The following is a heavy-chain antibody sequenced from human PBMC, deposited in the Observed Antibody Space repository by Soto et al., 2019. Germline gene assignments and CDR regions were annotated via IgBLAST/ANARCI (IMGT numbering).Heavy chain of an antibody. Sequence: HPGGSLRLSCAASVFTFRSHGMHWVRQAPGKGLEWVAVIWYDGTEKYYEDAVKGQFTISRDNSRNTVYLQMDSLSAEDTAVYYCARDRGTYSDRSRFGYFGNWGQGTLVTVSS. CDR2: IWYDGTEK. J-gene: IGHJ4*02. D-gene: IGHD1-26*01. CDR1: VFTFRSHG. CDR3: ARDRGTYSDRSRFGYFGN. V-gene: IGHV3-33*01.